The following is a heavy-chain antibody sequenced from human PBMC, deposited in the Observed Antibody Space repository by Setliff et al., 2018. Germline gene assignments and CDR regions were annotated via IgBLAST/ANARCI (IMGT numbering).Heavy chain of an antibody. V-gene: IGHV3-48*03. CDR3: AKDSSGRDAFDI. CDR1: GFNFSNYE. Sequence: GGSLRLSCSGSGFNFSNYEINWVRQAPGKGLEWISYISSIGRLIHYADSVKGRFTISRDNSKNTLYLQMNSLSAEDTAVYYCAKDSSGRDAFDIWGQGTLVTVSS. D-gene: IGHD3-10*01. CDR2: ISSIGRLI. J-gene: IGHJ3*02.